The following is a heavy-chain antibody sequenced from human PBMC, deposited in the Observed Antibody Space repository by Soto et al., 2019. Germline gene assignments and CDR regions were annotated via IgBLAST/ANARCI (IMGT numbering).Heavy chain of an antibody. J-gene: IGHJ6*03. V-gene: IGHV3-23*01. CDR2: ISGSGGST. D-gene: IGHD4-17*01. CDR3: AKSGLYGDPPLYYMDV. CDR1: GFTFSSYA. Sequence: GGSLRLSCAASGFTFSSYAMSWVRQAPGRGLEWVSAISGSGGSTYYAGSVKGRFTISRDNSKNTLYLQMNSLRAEDTAVYYCAKSGLYGDPPLYYMDVWGKGTTVTVSS.